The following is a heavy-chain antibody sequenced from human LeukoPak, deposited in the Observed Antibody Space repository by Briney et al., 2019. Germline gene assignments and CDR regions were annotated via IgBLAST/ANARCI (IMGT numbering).Heavy chain of an antibody. J-gene: IGHJ3*02. CDR2: INPNSGGT. D-gene: IGHD3-16*02. CDR1: GYTFTGYY. CDR3: ADTAYNYDYVWGSYLQRGAFDI. V-gene: IGHV1-2*02. Sequence: GASVKVSCKASGYTFTGYYMHWVRQAPGQGLEWMGWINPNSGGTNYAQKFQGRVTMTRDTSISTAYMELSRLRSDDTAVYYCADTAYNYDYVWGSYLQRGAFDIWGQGTMVTVSS.